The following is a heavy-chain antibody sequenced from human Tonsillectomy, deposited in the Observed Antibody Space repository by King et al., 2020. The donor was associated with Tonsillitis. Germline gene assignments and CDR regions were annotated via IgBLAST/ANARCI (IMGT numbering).Heavy chain of an antibody. CDR3: ARVTDYEFWSGFQTGAFEI. CDR1: GGSISSYY. J-gene: IGHJ3*02. CDR2: IYTSGST. V-gene: IGHV4-4*07. D-gene: IGHD3-3*01. Sequence: VQLQESGPGLVKPSETLSLTCTVSGGSISSYYWSWIRQPAGKGLEWIGRIYTSGSTNYNPSLKSRVTMSVDTSKNQFSLELSTVTAADTAVYYCARVTDYEFWSGFQTGAFEIWGQGTMVTVSS.